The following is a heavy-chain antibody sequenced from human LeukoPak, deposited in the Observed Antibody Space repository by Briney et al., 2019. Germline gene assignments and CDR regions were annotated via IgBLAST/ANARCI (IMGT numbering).Heavy chain of an antibody. CDR2: IYYTGST. Sequence: PSETLCLTCGVSGVSISTYYWSWIRQPPGKGLEWVGYIYYTGSTNYNPSHRRRVTMSVETTRNQFCLRLSSVAAADAAVYCCAKEDPQTRVPEGMDVWGQGTTVIVSS. CDR1: GVSISTYY. V-gene: IGHV4-59*01. J-gene: IGHJ6*02. CDR3: AKEDPQTRVPEGMDV. D-gene: IGHD4/OR15-4a*01.